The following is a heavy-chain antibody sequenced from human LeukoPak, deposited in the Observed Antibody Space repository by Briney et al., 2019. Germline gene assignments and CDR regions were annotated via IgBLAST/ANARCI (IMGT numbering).Heavy chain of an antibody. D-gene: IGHD4-17*01. Sequence: GGSLRLSCAASGFTFSSYAMHWVRQAPGKGLEWVAVISYDGSNKYYADSVKGRFTISRDNSKNTLYLQMNSLRAEDTAVYYCAKGRTSVTPRHFDYWGQGTLVTVSS. CDR3: AKGRTSVTPRHFDY. V-gene: IGHV3-30-3*01. CDR2: ISYDGSNK. CDR1: GFTFSSYA. J-gene: IGHJ4*02.